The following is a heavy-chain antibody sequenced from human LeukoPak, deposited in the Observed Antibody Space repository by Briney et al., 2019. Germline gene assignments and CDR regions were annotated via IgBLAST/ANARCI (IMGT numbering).Heavy chain of an antibody. J-gene: IGHJ6*02. CDR3: ARDLASNYGGNSGNYYYGMDV. CDR2: INPSGGST. V-gene: IGHV1-46*01. CDR1: GYTFTSYY. D-gene: IGHD4-23*01. Sequence: GASVKVSCKASGYTFTSYYMHWVRQAPGRGLEWMGIINPSGGSTSYAQKFQGRVTMTRDTSTSTVYMELSSLRSEDTAVYYCARDLASNYGGNSGNYYYGMDVWGQGTTVTVSS.